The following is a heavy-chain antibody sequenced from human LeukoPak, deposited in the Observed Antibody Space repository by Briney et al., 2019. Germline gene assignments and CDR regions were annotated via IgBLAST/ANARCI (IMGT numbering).Heavy chain of an antibody. CDR1: GFTVSSNY. J-gene: IGHJ3*02. CDR2: INGDRT. D-gene: IGHD2-2*01. CDR3: AKSGCTSTACYAFDI. V-gene: IGHV3-53*01. Sequence: PGGSLRLSCAASGFTVSSNYMSWVRQAPGMGLEWVSSINGDRTYYAGSVMGRFTISRDNSKSTLYLQMNNLRAEDTAVYYCAKSGCTSTACYAFDIWGQGTTVTVSS.